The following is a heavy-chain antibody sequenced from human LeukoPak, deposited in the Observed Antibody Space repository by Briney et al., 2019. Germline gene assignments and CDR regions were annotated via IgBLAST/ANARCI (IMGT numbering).Heavy chain of an antibody. J-gene: IGHJ3*02. V-gene: IGHV3-23*01. CDR2: LSAGGGSP. CDR1: GFTFNRFA. D-gene: IGHD1-14*01. Sequence: GGSLRLSCTASGFTFNRFAMSWVRQAPGKGLEWVSALSAGGGSPWYADSVKGRFTISRDDSKNTLYVQMNSLRAEDTAIYYCARDRRYPDGIFDIWGRGTLVTVSS. CDR3: ARDRRYPDGIFDI.